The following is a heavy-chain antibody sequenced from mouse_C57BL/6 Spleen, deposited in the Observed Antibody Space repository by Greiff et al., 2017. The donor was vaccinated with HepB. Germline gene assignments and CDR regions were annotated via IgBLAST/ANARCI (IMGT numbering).Heavy chain of an antibody. CDR2: IYPGDGDT. Sequence: QVQLQQSGPELVKPGASVKISCKASGYAFSSSWMNWVKQRPGKGLEWIGRIYPGDGDTNYNGKFKGKATLTADKSSSTAYMQLSSLTSEDSAVYFWARELGQGYWGQGTTLTVSS. CDR1: GYAFSSSW. CDR3: ARELGQGY. D-gene: IGHD4-1*01. J-gene: IGHJ2*01. V-gene: IGHV1-82*01.